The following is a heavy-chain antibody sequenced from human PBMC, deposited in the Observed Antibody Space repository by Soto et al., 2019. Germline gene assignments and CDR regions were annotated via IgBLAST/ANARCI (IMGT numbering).Heavy chain of an antibody. Sequence: GGSLRLSCAASGFAFSSAWMSWVRQAPGKGLEWVGRLKSEAAGGTTDYATPVKGRFTISRDDSKNTLYLQMNSLKTDDTAVYYCSYDSSRGDYWGLGTLVTVSS. D-gene: IGHD3-22*01. J-gene: IGHJ4*02. CDR1: GFAFSSAW. CDR3: SYDSSRGDY. CDR2: LKSEAAGGTT. V-gene: IGHV3-15*01.